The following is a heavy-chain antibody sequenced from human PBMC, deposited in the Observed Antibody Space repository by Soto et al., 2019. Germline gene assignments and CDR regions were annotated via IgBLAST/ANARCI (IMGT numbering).Heavy chain of an antibody. CDR3: AFVTDDMH. CDR2: INTDNGNA. CDR1: GYSFTNYS. Sequence: TSVKVSCNASGYSFTNYSMHWVRQAPGQRLEWMGWINTDNGNARYSQKFQGRVTITRDTSASTAYIELTSLRSEDTAVYYCAFVTDDMHWGQGTLVTVSS. V-gene: IGHV1-3*04. J-gene: IGHJ4*02. D-gene: IGHD2-2*01.